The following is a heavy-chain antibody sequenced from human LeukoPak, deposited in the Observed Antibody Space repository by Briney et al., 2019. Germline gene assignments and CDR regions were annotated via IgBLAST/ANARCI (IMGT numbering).Heavy chain of an antibody. J-gene: IGHJ4*02. CDR3: AREVYYYDSSGYYGVNY. CDR2: IYSGGST. CDR1: GFTVSSNY. V-gene: IGHV3-66*02. Sequence: GGSLRLSCAASGFTVSSNYMSWVRQAPGKGLEWVSVIYSGGSTYYADSVKGRFTISRDNSKNTLYLQMNSLRAEDTAVYYCAREVYYYDSSGYYGVNYWGQGTLVTVSS. D-gene: IGHD3-22*01.